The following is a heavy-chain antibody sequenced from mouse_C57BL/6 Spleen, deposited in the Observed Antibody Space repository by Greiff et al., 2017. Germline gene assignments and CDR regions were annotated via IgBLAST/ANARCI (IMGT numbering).Heavy chain of an antibody. D-gene: IGHD1-1*01. CDR2: ISSGGSYT. Sequence: EVKLMESGGDLVKPGGSLKLSCAASGFTFSSYGMSWVRQTPDKRLEWVATISSGGSYTYYPDSVKGRFTISRDNAKNTLYLQMSSLKSEDTATYYCAGVTTVVADAMDYWGQGTSVTVSS. CDR3: AGVTTVVADAMDY. CDR1: GFTFSSYG. J-gene: IGHJ4*01. V-gene: IGHV5-6*01.